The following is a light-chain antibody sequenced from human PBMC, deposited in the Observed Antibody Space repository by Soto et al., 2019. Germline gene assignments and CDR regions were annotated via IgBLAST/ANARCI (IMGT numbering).Light chain of an antibody. J-gene: IGKJ4*01. CDR2: AAT. CDR1: EGIRID. V-gene: IGKV1-17*01. CDR3: QQSESFPPT. Sequence: DIQMTQSPSSLSASVGDRVTIICRASEGIRIDLGWYQQKPGKAPKPLIYAATTLQRGDPSRFSGSGCGTEFTLTITSLQPEDFATYYCQQSESFPPTFGRGTKVDIK.